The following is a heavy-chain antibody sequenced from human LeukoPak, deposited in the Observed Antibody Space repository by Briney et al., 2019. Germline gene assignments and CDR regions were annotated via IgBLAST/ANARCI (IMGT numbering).Heavy chain of an antibody. CDR1: GGSISSSSYY. J-gene: IGHJ4*02. V-gene: IGHV4-39*07. CDR3: ARGGYFDWLFDY. CDR2: IYASGTT. Sequence: SETLSLTCTVSGGSISSSSYYWGWIRQPPGKGLEWIGRIYASGTTNYNPSLKSRVTMSVDTSKSQFSLKLSSVTAADTAVYYCARGGYFDWLFDYWGQGTLVTVSS. D-gene: IGHD3-9*01.